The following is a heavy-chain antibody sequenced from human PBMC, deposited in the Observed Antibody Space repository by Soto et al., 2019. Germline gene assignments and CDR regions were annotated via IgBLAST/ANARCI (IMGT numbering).Heavy chain of an antibody. V-gene: IGHV4-34*01. D-gene: IGHD6-13*01. CDR1: GGSFSGYY. Sequence: QVQLQQWGAGLLKPSETLSLTCAVYGGSFSGYYWSWIRQPPGKGLEWIGEINHSGSTNYNPSLKSQDTISVDTSKNQFSLKLSSVTAADTAVYYCARARRGDIAAAGTHLKYWGQGTLVTVSS. CDR2: INHSGST. J-gene: IGHJ4*02. CDR3: ARARRGDIAAAGTHLKY.